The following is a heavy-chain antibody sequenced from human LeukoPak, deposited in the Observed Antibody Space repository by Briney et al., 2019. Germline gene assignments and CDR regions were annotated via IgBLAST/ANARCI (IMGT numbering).Heavy chain of an antibody. J-gene: IGHJ4*02. CDR3: ARLKYQLIFDY. CDR2: IYSGGRT. CDR1: GFTVSSNY. D-gene: IGHD2-2*01. V-gene: IGHV3-53*04. Sequence: GGSLRLSCAASGFTVSSNYISWVRQVPGKGLEWVSVIYSGGRTYYADSVEGRFTISRRSSKNTVYLQMNSLRVEDAAVYYCARLKYQLIFDYWGQGTLVTVSS.